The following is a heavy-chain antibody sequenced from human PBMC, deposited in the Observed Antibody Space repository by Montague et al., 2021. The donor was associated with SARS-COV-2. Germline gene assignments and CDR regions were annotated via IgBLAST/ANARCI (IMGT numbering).Heavy chain of an antibody. J-gene: IGHJ5*02. CDR2: IYYSGTT. D-gene: IGHD1-1*01. CDR3: ARDGLERQWWMLGWFDP. Sequence: SETLSLTCTVSGGSISSSSYYWGWIRQPPGKGLEWIGSIYYSGTTYYNPSLKSRVTISVDTSKNQFSLKLSSVTAADTAVYFCARDGLERQWWMLGWFDPWGQGTLVTVSS. V-gene: IGHV4-39*07. CDR1: GGSISSSSYY.